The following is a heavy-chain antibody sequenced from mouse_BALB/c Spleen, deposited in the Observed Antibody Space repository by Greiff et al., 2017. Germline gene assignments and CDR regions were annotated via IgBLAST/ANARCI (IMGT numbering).Heavy chain of an antibody. CDR3: ARGDYGNYFDY. D-gene: IGHD2-1*01. Sequence: LVESGGGLVQPGGSRKLSCAASGFTFSSFGMHWVRQAPEKGLEWVAYISSGSSTIYYADTVKGRFTISRDNPKNTLFLQMTSLRSEDTAMYYCARGDYGNYFDYWGQGTTLTVSS. CDR1: GFTFSSFG. V-gene: IGHV5-17*02. J-gene: IGHJ2*01. CDR2: ISSGSSTI.